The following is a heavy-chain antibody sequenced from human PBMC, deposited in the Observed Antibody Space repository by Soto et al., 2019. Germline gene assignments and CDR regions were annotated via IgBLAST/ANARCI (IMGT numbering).Heavy chain of an antibody. Sequence: EVQLVESGGGLVKPGGSLRLSCAASGFTFTRYSMNWVRQAPGKGLEWVSAISSTTNYIYYGDSMKGRFTISTDNAKNSLYLEQNSPRGEDTAVYYCARESEDRPSIFDYWGQGTLVTVSS. V-gene: IGHV3-21*04. J-gene: IGHJ4*02. CDR1: GFTFTRYS. CDR3: ARESEDRPSIFDY. CDR2: ISSTTNYI.